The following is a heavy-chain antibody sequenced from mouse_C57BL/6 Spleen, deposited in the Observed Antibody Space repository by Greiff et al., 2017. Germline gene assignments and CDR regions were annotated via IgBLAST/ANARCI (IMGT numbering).Heavy chain of an antibody. CDR2: IDPSDSYT. J-gene: IGHJ4*01. V-gene: IGHV1-69*01. D-gene: IGHD3-1*01. CDR1: GYTFTSYW. CDR3: ARRGALDAMDY. Sequence: QVQLQQPGAELVMPGASVKLSCKASGYTFTSYWMHWVKQRPGQGLEWIGEIDPSDSYTNYNQKFKGKSTLTVDTSSSTAYMQLSSLTSEDSAVYYCARRGALDAMDYWGQGTSVTVSS.